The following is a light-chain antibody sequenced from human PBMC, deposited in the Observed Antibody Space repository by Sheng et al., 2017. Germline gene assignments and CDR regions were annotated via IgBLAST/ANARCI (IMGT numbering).Light chain of an antibody. CDR2: GAS. V-gene: IGKV3-15*01. J-gene: IGKJ4*01. CDR1: ESVGTN. CDR3: QQRANWPLT. Sequence: ETVMTQSPGTLSVSPGERATLSCRASESVGTNLAWYQQKPGQAPRLLIYGASIRATGFPGRFSGSGSETEFTLTISSLQSEDFAVYYCQQRANWPLTFGGGTKVEIK.